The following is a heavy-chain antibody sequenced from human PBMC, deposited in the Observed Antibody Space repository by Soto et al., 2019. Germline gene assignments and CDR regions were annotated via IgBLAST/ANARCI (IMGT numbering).Heavy chain of an antibody. CDR3: AKVGRPYDSSGSDY. D-gene: IGHD3-22*01. Sequence: QVQLVESGGGVVQPGRSLRLSCAASGFTFSSYGMHWVRQAPGKGLEWVAVISYDGSNKYYADSVKGRFTISRDNSKNTLYLQMNSLRAEVTAVYYCAKVGRPYDSSGSDYWGQGTLVTVSS. J-gene: IGHJ4*02. CDR2: ISYDGSNK. CDR1: GFTFSSYG. V-gene: IGHV3-30*18.